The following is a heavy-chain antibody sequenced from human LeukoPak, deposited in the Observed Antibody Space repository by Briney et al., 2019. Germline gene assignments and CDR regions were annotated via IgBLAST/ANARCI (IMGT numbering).Heavy chain of an antibody. CDR1: GYTFTSYG. D-gene: IGHD3-22*01. CDR2: ISAYNGNT. V-gene: IGHV1-18*01. CDR3: ARDLGRPYYYDSSGYNWFDP. J-gene: IGHJ5*02. Sequence: ASVKVSCKASGYTFTSYGISWERQALGQGLEWMGWISAYNGNTNYAQKLQGRVTMTTDTSTSTAYMELRSLRSDDTAVYYCARDLGRPYYYDSSGYNWFDPWGQGTLVTVSS.